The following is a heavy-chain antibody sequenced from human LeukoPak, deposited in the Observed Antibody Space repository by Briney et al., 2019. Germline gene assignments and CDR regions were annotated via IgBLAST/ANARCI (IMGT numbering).Heavy chain of an antibody. Sequence: ASVKVSCKASGYTFTGYYMHWVRQAPGQGLEWMGWISAYNGNTNYAQKLQGRVTMTTDTSTSTAYMELRSLRSDDTAVYYCARDSRIQLWLSNYYYYYYMDVWGKGTTVTISS. J-gene: IGHJ6*03. CDR2: ISAYNGNT. CDR3: ARDSRIQLWLSNYYYYYYMDV. D-gene: IGHD5-18*01. V-gene: IGHV1-18*04. CDR1: GYTFTGYY.